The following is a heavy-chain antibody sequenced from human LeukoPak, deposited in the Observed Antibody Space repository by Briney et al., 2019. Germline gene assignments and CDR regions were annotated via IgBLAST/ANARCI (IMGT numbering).Heavy chain of an antibody. CDR3: ARVKIFGVAISNWFDP. J-gene: IGHJ5*02. CDR2: ISAYNGDT. CDR1: GYIFTSYT. V-gene: IGHV1-18*01. D-gene: IGHD3-3*01. Sequence: ASVKVPCKASGYIFTSYTIMWVRQAPGQGLEWMGYISAYNGDTYYSQKFQGRATMTTDTLTSTAFMELRSLRSDDTAIYYCARVKIFGVAISNWFDPWGQGTLVTVSS.